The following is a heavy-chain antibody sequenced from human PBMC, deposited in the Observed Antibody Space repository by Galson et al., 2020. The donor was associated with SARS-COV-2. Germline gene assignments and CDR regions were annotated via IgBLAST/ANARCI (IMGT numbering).Heavy chain of an antibody. CDR2: IYYSGRT. CDR1: GGSISSSSYY. J-gene: IGHJ4*02. D-gene: IGHD2-2*01. V-gene: IGHV4-39*07. CDR3: ARVHDLLGYCSSTSCYSIDY. Sequence: SETLSLTCTVSGGSISSSSYYWGWIRQPPGKGLEWIGSIYYSGRTYYNPSLKSRVTLSVDTSKNQFSLKLSSVTAADTAVYYCARVHDLLGYCSSTSCYSIDYWGQGTLVTVSS.